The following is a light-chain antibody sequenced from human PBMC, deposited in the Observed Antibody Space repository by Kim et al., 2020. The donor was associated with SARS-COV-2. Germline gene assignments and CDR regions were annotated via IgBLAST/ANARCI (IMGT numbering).Light chain of an antibody. V-gene: IGKV2-28*01. CDR2: LGS. Sequence: EPASIYCRSSQSLLHSNGYYYLDWYLQKPGQSPQLLIYLGSNRASGVPDRFSGSGSGTDSTLKISRVEAEDVGVYYCMQTLLTPRTFGQGTKLEI. J-gene: IGKJ2*01. CDR1: QSLLHSNGYYY. CDR3: MQTLLTPRT.